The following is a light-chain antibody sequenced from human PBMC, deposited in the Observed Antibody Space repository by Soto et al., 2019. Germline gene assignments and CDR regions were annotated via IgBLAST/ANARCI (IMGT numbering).Light chain of an antibody. CDR2: SVT. CDR1: NSDVGGYNS. CDR3: CSYAGSSTNYV. J-gene: IGLJ1*01. Sequence: QSVRTQPRSVSGSPGQSVTISCSGTNSDVGGYNSVAWYQQKPGEAPKLLLYSVTKRPSGVPDRFSGSKSGNMASLIISGLQAEDEADYYCCSYAGSSTNYVFGTGTKVTVL. V-gene: IGLV2-11*01.